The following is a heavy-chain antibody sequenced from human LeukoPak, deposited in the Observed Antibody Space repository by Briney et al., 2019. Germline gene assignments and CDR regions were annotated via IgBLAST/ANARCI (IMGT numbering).Heavy chain of an antibody. D-gene: IGHD2-2*01. J-gene: IGHJ4*02. Sequence: ASVKVSCKASGYTFTDYYVHWVRQAPGQGLEWMGWINPNNGDTRYAQRFQGRVTMTRDTSITTAYMELTRLISDDTAVYYCARRHSTLVVPLDHWGQGTLVTVSS. CDR1: GYTFTDYY. CDR2: INPNNGDT. CDR3: ARRHSTLVVPLDH. V-gene: IGHV1-2*02.